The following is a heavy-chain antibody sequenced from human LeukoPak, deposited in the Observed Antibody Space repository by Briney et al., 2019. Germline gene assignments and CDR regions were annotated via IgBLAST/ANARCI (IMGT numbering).Heavy chain of an antibody. CDR2: INPAGTET. CDR3: ARFGYVAAVDL. D-gene: IGHD2-15*01. J-gene: IGHJ4*02. V-gene: IGHV3-7*01. CDR1: GFSFSAYW. Sequence: QPGGSLRLSCAASGFSFSAYWMTWVRQAPGTGLEWVANINPAGTETYYVDPVKGRFTISRDSAKNLLYLQMNSLRAEDTAVYYCARFGYVAAVDLWGQGTLVTVSS.